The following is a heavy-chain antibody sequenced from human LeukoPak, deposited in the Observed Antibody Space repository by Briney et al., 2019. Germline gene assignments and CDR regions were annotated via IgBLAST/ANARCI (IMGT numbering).Heavy chain of an antibody. D-gene: IGHD6-13*01. Sequence: GGSLRLSCAASGFSFSIYSMSWVRQAPGKGLEWVSSISSRSGYIYYAGSVKGRFTISRDNAKNSLYLQMNSLRAEDTAIYYCARSLPYGTTWYGRSDFWGQGTLVTVSS. CDR2: ISSRSGYI. J-gene: IGHJ4*02. CDR1: GFSFSIYS. V-gene: IGHV3-21*04. CDR3: ARSLPYGTTWYGRSDF.